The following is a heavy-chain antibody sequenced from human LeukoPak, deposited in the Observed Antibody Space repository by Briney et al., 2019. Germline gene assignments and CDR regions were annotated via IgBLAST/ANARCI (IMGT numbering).Heavy chain of an antibody. Sequence: GASVKVSCKASGYTFTSYDINWVRQATGQGLEWMGWMNPNSGNTGYAQKFQGRVTITRNTSISTAYMELSSLRSEDTAVYYCARVKSDYDFRSGYYKVNWFDPWGQGTLVTVSS. CDR2: MNPNSGNT. V-gene: IGHV1-8*03. CDR1: GYTFTSYD. D-gene: IGHD3-3*01. J-gene: IGHJ5*02. CDR3: ARVKSDYDFRSGYYKVNWFDP.